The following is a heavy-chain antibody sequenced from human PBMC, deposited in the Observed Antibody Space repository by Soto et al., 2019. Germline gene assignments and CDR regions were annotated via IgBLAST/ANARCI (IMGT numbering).Heavy chain of an antibody. CDR2: IIPVFRSA. Sequence: VQLVQSGAEVKKTGSSVKVSCKASGGTFNKFAFSWVRQAPGQGFEWMGGIIPVFRSANYAQRFRGRITITADEYTITVYLYLNDLRSDDTAVYYCARRYCATDNCPLFYYFVDLWGLGTTVTVSS. V-gene: IGHV1-69*01. J-gene: IGHJ6*02. CDR3: ARRYCATDNCPLFYYFVDL. CDR1: GGTFNKFA. D-gene: IGHD2-8*01.